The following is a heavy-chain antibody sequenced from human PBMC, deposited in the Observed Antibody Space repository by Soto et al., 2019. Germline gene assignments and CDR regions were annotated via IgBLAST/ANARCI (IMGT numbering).Heavy chain of an antibody. D-gene: IGHD3-22*01. V-gene: IGHV1-69*13. CDR2: IIPIFGTA. CDR1: GGTFSSYA. CDR3: VRRRYYDSSGYAFNI. J-gene: IGHJ3*02. Sequence: SVKVSCKASGGTFSSYAISWLRQPPGQGLEWMGGIIPIFGTANYAQKFQGRVTITADESTSTAYMELSSLRSEDTAVYYGVRRRYYDSSGYAFNIWGQGTMVTVSS.